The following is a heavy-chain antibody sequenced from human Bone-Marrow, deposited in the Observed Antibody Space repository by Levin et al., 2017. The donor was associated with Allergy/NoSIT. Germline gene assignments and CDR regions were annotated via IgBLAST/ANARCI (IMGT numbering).Heavy chain of an antibody. CDR2: IRSKTYGTTT. D-gene: IGHD5-18*01. V-gene: IGHV3-49*03. Sequence: GGSLRLSCTASGFTFGDYAMTWFRQAPGKGLEWVGSIRSKTYGTTTQYAAPVKGRFTISRDDSKSVAYLQMNSLTPEDTAVYYCGRGAYRYEVWGQGTLVTVSS. CDR1: GFTFGDYA. J-gene: IGHJ4*02. CDR3: GRGAYRYEV.